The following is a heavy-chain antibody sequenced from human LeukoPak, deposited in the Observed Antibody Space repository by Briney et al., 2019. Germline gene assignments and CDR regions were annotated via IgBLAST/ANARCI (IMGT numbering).Heavy chain of an antibody. Sequence: ASVKVSCKASGYTFTSYYMHWVRQAPGQGLEWMGIINPSGGSTSCAQKFQGRVTMTRDTSTSTVYMELSSLRSEDTAVYYCARDRVGGDGNSRTLDYWGQGTLVTVSS. CDR1: GYTFTSYY. V-gene: IGHV1-46*01. CDR2: INPSGGST. CDR3: ARDRVGGDGNSRTLDY. J-gene: IGHJ4*02. D-gene: IGHD2-21*01.